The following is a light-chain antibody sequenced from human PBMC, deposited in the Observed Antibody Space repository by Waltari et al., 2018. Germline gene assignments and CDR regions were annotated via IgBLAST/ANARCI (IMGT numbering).Light chain of an antibody. CDR3: QQYNNWPRGT. V-gene: IGKV3-15*01. J-gene: IGKJ2*01. CDR1: QSVSSN. CDR2: GAS. Sequence: EIVMTQSPATLSVSPGERATLSCRASQSVSSNFAWYQQKPGQAPRLLIYGASTRATGIPARFSGSGSGTEFTLTISSLQSEDVAVYYCQQYNNWPRGTFGQGTKLEIK.